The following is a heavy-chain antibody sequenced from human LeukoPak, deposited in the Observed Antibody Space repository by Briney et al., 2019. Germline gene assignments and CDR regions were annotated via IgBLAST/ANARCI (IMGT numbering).Heavy chain of an antibody. CDR1: GGSISSYY. D-gene: IGHD6-13*01. CDR3: ARDPPQKSGIAAAIDDY. V-gene: IGHV4-59*01. CDR2: IYYSGST. J-gene: IGHJ4*02. Sequence: SETLSLTCTVSGGSISSYYWSWIRQPPGKGLEWIGYIYYSGSTNYNPSLKSRVTISVDTSKNQFSLKLSSVTAADTAVYYCARDPPQKSGIAAAIDDYWGQGTLVTVSS.